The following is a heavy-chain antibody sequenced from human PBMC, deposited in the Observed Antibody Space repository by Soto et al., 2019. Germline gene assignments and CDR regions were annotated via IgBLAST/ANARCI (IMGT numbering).Heavy chain of an antibody. V-gene: IGHV3-23*01. J-gene: IGHJ6*02. D-gene: IGHD3-3*01. CDR1: GFTFSSYA. CDR2: ISGSGGST. Sequence: LRLSCAASGFTFSSYAMSWVRQAPGKGLEWVSAISGSGGSTYYADSVKGRFTISRDNSKNTLYLQMNSLRAEDTAVYYCAKDEGDYDFWSGYYTYYYYYGMDVWGQGTTVTVS. CDR3: AKDEGDYDFWSGYYTYYYYYGMDV.